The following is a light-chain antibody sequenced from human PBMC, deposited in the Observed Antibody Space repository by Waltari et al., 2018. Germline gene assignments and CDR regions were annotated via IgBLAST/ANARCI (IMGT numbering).Light chain of an antibody. Sequence: EIVLTQSPATLSLSPGERATLSCRASQSVSSYLVWYQQKPGQTPRLLIHGASNRATGIPARFSGSGSGTDFTLTISSLESEDFAVYYCHQRSNWPITFGQGTRLEIK. CDR1: QSVSSY. CDR3: HQRSNWPIT. CDR2: GAS. V-gene: IGKV3-11*01. J-gene: IGKJ5*01.